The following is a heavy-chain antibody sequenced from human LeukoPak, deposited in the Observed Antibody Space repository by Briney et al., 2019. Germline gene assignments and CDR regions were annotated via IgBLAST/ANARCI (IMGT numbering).Heavy chain of an antibody. CDR3: ATHSGSYYYFHH. D-gene: IGHD1-26*01. Sequence: GGSLRLSCAASGVTFSSYARSWGREAPGKGLEWVSAIRGSGGSTYYADSVKGRFTISRDNSKNTLYLRMNSLRAEDTAVYYCATHSGSYYYFHHWGQGTLVTVSS. V-gene: IGHV3-23*01. CDR1: GVTFSSYA. J-gene: IGHJ4*02. CDR2: IRGSGGST.